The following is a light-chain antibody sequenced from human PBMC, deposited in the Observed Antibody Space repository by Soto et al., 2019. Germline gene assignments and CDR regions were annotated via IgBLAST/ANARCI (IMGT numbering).Light chain of an antibody. J-gene: IGLJ2*01. Sequence: SYELTQPPSVSVAPGETARISCGGNNVGSRSVHWYQQKPGQAPFLVIYYDSDRPSGIPERFSGSNSGNTATLIISRVEAGDDADYYCQLWDATGDQVVFGGGTKLTVL. V-gene: IGLV3-21*01. CDR1: NVGSRS. CDR3: QLWDATGDQVV. CDR2: YDS.